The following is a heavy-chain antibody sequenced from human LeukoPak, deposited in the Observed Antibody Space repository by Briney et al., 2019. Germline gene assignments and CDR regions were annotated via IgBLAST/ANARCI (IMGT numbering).Heavy chain of an antibody. CDR2: INSDGSSA. D-gene: IGHD1-26*01. CDR1: GFTFSSYW. J-gene: IGHJ4*02. V-gene: IGHV3-74*01. Sequence: PGGSLRLSCAASGFTFSSYWMHWVRQAPGKGLVWVSRINSDGSSADYADFVKGRFTISRDNAKNTVYLQMNSLRVEDTAVYYCYWEGSWGQGTLVTVSS. CDR3: YWEGS.